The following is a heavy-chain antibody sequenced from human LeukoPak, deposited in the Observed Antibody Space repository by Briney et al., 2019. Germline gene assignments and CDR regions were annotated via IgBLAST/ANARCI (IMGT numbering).Heavy chain of an antibody. CDR1: GYTFTAYN. J-gene: IGHJ4*02. CDR3: LRGGGRSYRDY. Sequence: GASVKVSCKPSGYTFTAYNIHWVRQAPGQGLEWMGWMNPNSGDTNYAQNFQGRVTMTRDTSISTAYMELSSLRSDDTAVYFYLRGGGRSYRDYWGQGTPVTVSS. V-gene: IGHV1-2*02. CDR2: MNPNSGDT. D-gene: IGHD2-15*01.